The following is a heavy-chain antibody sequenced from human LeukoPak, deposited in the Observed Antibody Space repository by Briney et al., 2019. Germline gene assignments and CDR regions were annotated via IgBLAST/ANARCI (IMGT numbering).Heavy chain of an antibody. Sequence: SGTLSLTCAVSGGSISSSNWWSWVRQPPGKGLEWIGEIYHSGSTNYNPSLKSRVTISVDTSKNQFSLKLSSVTAADTAVYYCAREGWQWLVHAFDIWGQGTMVTVSS. CDR3: AREGWQWLVHAFDI. J-gene: IGHJ3*02. CDR1: GGSISSSNW. V-gene: IGHV4-4*02. D-gene: IGHD6-19*01. CDR2: IYHSGST.